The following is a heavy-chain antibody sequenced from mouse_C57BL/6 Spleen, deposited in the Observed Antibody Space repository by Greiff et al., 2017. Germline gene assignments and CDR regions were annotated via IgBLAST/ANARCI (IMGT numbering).Heavy chain of an antibody. Sequence: VQRVESGAELVRPGASVTLSCKASGYTFTDYEMHWVKQTPVHGLEWIGAIDPETGGTAYNQKFKGKAILTADKSSSTAYMELRSLTSEDSAVYYCTRYDGFFDYWGQGTTLTVSS. CDR2: IDPETGGT. CDR1: GYTFTDYE. J-gene: IGHJ2*01. CDR3: TRYDGFFDY. V-gene: IGHV1-15*01. D-gene: IGHD2-3*01.